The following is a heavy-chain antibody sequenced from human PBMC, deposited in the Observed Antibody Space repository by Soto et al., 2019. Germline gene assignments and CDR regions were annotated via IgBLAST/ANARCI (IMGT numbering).Heavy chain of an antibody. D-gene: IGHD2-15*01. J-gene: IGHJ6*03. CDR2: ISGSGGST. Sequence: AGGSMRLSWAAAGGTFGGYGGSWVRQAPGKGLEWVSAISGSGGSTYYADSVKGRFTISRDNSKNTLYLQMNSLRAEDTAVYYCAKGPAGIVLVVAAYYMDVWGKGTTVTVSS. V-gene: IGHV3-23*01. CDR1: GGTFGGYG. CDR3: AKGPAGIVLVVAAYYMDV.